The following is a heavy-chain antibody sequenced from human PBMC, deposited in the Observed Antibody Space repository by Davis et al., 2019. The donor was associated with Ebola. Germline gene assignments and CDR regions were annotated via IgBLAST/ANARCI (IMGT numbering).Heavy chain of an antibody. V-gene: IGHV5-51*01. CDR3: ARHVRHTSTLSPTRPYYGLDV. D-gene: IGHD3-16*02. J-gene: IGHJ6*04. CDR1: GYSFSTYW. CDR2: IYPSDSDT. Sequence: GESLKISCKGSGYSFSTYWIGWVRQMPGKGLEWMGIIYPSDSDTRYSTSFRGQVTVSADKSIDTAYLQWNTLKASDTATYFCARHVRHTSTLSPTRPYYGLDVWGNGTPVTVSS.